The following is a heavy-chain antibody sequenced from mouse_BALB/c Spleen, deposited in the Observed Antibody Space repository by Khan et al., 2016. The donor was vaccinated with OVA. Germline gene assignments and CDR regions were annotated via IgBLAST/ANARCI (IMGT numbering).Heavy chain of an antibody. Sequence: EVQRVESGGDLVKPGGSLRLSCAASGFTFSAYGMSWVRQTPDKRLEWVATINSDGYYTYYPDTVKGRFTIYRNNAEKPLSLQMSRLKSEDTAIYYCASHLTGSFAYWGQGTLVTVSA. V-gene: IGHV5-6*01. CDR1: GFTFSAYG. D-gene: IGHD4-1*01. CDR2: INSDGYYT. CDR3: ASHLTGSFAY. J-gene: IGHJ3*01.